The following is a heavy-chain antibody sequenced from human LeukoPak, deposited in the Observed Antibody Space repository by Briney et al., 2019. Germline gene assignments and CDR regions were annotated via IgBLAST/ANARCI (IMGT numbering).Heavy chain of an antibody. D-gene: IGHD5-12*01. CDR3: ARDGEAASGYASGGFDS. J-gene: IGHJ4*02. Sequence: GGSLRLSCAASGFTFSRSWMHWGRQAPGEGLVWVSRIKSDETSTTYADSVKGRFTISRDNAKNTVYLQMNSLRVEDTAVYYCARDGEAASGYASGGFDSWGQGTLVTVSS. CDR2: IKSDETST. CDR1: GFTFSRSW. V-gene: IGHV3-74*01.